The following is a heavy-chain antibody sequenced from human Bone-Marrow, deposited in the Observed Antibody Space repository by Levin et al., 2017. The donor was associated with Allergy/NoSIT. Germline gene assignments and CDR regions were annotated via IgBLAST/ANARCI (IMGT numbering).Heavy chain of an antibody. CDR3: ARSGSGWYGGWLNP. V-gene: IGHV4-59*12. Sequence: PSETLSLTCSVSTGSINAYYWSWIRQPPGKGLEWIGDVFHSGSAKYNPSLKSRVAISVDSSRTRFSLRLTSVTAADTAVYYCARSGSGWYGGWLNPWGQGTLVTVSS. CDR2: VFHSGSA. J-gene: IGHJ5*02. CDR1: TGSINAYY. D-gene: IGHD6-19*01.